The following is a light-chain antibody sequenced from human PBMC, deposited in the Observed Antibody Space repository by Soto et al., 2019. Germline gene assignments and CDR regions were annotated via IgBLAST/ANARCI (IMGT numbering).Light chain of an antibody. CDR2: KVS. CDR3: MQGTHWPIT. CDR1: QSLVYTDGNTY. V-gene: IGKV2-30*01. J-gene: IGKJ5*01. Sequence: DAVMTQSPLSLPVTLGQPASISCRSSQSLVYTDGNTYLSWFQQRPGQSPRRLIYKVSSRDSGVPDRFSGSGSGADFTLKISRVEAEDVGVYYCMQGTHWPITFGQGTRLEIK.